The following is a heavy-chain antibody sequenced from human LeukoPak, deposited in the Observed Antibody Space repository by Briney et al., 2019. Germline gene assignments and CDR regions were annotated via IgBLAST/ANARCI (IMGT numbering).Heavy chain of an antibody. V-gene: IGHV4-59*01. CDR1: GGSISSYY. CDR3: ARRLVYSGSHRDAFDI. Sequence: PSETLSLTCTVSGGSISSYYWSWIWQPPGKGLEWIGYIYYSGSTNYNPSLRSRVTISVDTSKNQFSLKLSSVTAADTAVYYCARRLVYSGSHRDAFDIWGQGTMVTVS. J-gene: IGHJ3*02. CDR2: IYYSGST. D-gene: IGHD1-26*01.